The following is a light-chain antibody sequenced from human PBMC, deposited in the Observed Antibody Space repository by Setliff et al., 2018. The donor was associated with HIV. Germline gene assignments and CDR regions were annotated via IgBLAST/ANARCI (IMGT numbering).Light chain of an antibody. J-gene: IGLJ3*02. V-gene: IGLV2-8*01. CDR3: SSYAGSNNWV. Sequence: QSVLTRPPSASGSPGQSVTISCTGTSSDVGTYDYVSWYQQHPGKAPKLMMSEVTKRPSGVPDRFSGSKSGNTASLTVSGLQVEDEADYYCSSYAGSNNWVFGGGTKVTVL. CDR2: EVT. CDR1: SSDVGTYDY.